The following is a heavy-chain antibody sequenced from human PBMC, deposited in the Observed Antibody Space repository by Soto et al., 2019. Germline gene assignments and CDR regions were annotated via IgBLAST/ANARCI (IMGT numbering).Heavy chain of an antibody. Sequence: ASVKVSCKASGYTFTGYYMHWVRQAPGQGLEWMGWINPNSGGINYAQKFQGWVTMTRDTSISTAYMELSRLRSDDTAVYYCARGGSYYDFWSGYYTFNANYYYYGMDVWGQGTTVTVSS. CDR2: INPNSGGI. CDR3: ARGGSYYDFWSGYYTFNANYYYYGMDV. D-gene: IGHD3-3*01. J-gene: IGHJ6*02. V-gene: IGHV1-2*04. CDR1: GYTFTGYY.